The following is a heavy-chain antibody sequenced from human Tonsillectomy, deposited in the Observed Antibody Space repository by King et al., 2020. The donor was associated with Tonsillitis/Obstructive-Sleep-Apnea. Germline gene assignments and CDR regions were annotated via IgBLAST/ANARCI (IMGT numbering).Heavy chain of an antibody. CDR2: IYYSGST. J-gene: IGHJ5*02. CDR3: ARHGGEYQLLNNWFDP. Sequence: QLQESGPGLVKPSETLSLTCTVSGGSISSSSYYWGWIRQPPGKGLEWIGSIYYSGSTYYNPSLKSRVTISVDTSKNQFSLKLSSVTAADTAVYYCARHGGEYQLLNNWFDPWGQGTRVTVSS. D-gene: IGHD2-2*01. V-gene: IGHV4-39*01. CDR1: GGSISSSSYY.